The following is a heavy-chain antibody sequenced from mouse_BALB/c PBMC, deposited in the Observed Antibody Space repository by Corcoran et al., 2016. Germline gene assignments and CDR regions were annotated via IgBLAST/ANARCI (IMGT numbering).Heavy chain of an antibody. J-gene: IGHJ4*01. CDR1: GYTFTNYG. CDR2: INTYTGEP. D-gene: IGHD1-2*01. V-gene: IGHV9-1*02. CDR3: ARRNTATFAMDY. Sequence: QIQLVQSGPELKKPGETVKISCKASGYTFTNYGMNWVKQAPGKGLKWMGWINTYTGEPTYADDFKGRFAFSLETSAITAYLQINNLKNEDMATYFCARRNTATFAMDYWGQGTSVTVSS.